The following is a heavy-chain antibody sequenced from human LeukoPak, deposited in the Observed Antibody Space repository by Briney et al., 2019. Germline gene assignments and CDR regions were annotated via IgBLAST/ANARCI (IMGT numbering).Heavy chain of an antibody. V-gene: IGHV4-61*01. CDR1: GGSVSSGSYY. CDR3: ARDRSPEGYYDSSHWDYYHGMDV. CDR2: IYYSGST. D-gene: IGHD3-22*01. J-gene: IGHJ6*02. Sequence: SETLSLTCTVSGGSVSSGSYYWSWIRQPPGKGLEWIGYIYYSGSTNYNPSLKSRVTISVDTSKNQFSLNLSSVTAADTAMYYCARDRSPEGYYDSSHWDYYHGMDVWGQGTTVTVSS.